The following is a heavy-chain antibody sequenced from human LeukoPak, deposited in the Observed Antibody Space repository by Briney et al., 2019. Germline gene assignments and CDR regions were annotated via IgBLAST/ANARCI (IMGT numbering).Heavy chain of an antibody. CDR1: GYTFTSYY. D-gene: IGHD3-9*01. CDR3: ARGSRRSSYYDILTGYYLPYYYYMDV. Sequence: ASVKVSCKASGYTFTSYYMHWVRQAPGQGLEWMGIINPSGGSTSYAQKFQGRVTMTRDMSTSTAYMELSSLRSEDTAVYYCARGSRRSSYYDILTGYYLPYYYYMDVWGKGTTVTISS. V-gene: IGHV1-46*01. J-gene: IGHJ6*03. CDR2: INPSGGST.